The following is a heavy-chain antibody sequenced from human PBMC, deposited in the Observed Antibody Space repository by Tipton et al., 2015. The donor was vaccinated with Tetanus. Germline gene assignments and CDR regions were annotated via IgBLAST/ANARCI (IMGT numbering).Heavy chain of an antibody. D-gene: IGHD3-3*01. CDR1: GYTLTGFY. V-gene: IGHV1-2*02. J-gene: IGHJ4*02. Sequence: QSGPEVKKPGASVKVSCKAFGYTLTGFYMHWVRQAPGQGLEWMGWITPNNGATNYAQHLQGRVTMTSDASVFTVYMELNGLKSDDTAVYYCARGSLRKGFLEWHFDYWGQGTLIAVSS. CDR2: ITPNNGAT. CDR3: ARGSLRKGFLEWHFDY.